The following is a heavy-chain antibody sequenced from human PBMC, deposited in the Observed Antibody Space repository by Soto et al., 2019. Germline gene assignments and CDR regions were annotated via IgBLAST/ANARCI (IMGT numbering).Heavy chain of an antibody. D-gene: IGHD6-13*01. Sequence: QVQLQESGPGLVKPSETLSLTCTVSGDSISSYYWNWIRQPPGKGPEWTGYISYSGSTNYNPSLKSRVTIXVAXSTTQFSLTLSSVSAADTAVYYCARARCSTCSFDTWGQGTLVTVSS. V-gene: IGHV4-59*01. CDR2: ISYSGST. J-gene: IGHJ4*02. CDR3: ARARCSTCSFDT. CDR1: GDSISSYY.